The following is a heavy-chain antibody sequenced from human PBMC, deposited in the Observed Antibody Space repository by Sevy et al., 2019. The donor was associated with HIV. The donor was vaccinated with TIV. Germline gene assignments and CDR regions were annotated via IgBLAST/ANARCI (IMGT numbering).Heavy chain of an antibody. CDR2: IYSTGST. Sequence: SETLSLTCTVSGGSISSSSYYWGWIRQPPGKGLEWIGSIYSTGSTSYNPSLRSRVTVSADTSKNQLSLSLDFVSAADTAVYCCAAPRASGWYEGTGGYFDFWGRGTLVTVSS. V-gene: IGHV4-39*01. J-gene: IGHJ2*01. CDR3: AAPRASGWYEGTGGYFDF. D-gene: IGHD6-19*01. CDR1: GGSISSSSYY.